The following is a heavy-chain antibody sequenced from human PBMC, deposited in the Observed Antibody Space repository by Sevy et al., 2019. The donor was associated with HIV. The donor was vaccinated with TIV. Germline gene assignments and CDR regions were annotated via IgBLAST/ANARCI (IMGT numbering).Heavy chain of an antibody. V-gene: IGHV3-53*01. CDR3: ARDYSRRPGWFDP. CDR1: GFDVSNNY. CDR2: IYSSSTT. J-gene: IGHJ5*02. D-gene: IGHD6-13*01. Sequence: GGSLRLSCAGSGFDVSNNYMSGVRQAPWKGLEWVSIIYSSSTTYYADSVKGRFTISRDKSKNTVYLQMSSLRADDTAFYHCARDYSRRPGWFDPWGQGTLVTVSS.